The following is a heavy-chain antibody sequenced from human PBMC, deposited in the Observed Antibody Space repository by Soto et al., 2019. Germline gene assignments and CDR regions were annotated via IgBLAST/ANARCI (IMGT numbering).Heavy chain of an antibody. CDR1: GFTFSSYA. V-gene: IGHV3-23*01. CDR3: AKSLYSSSWYDAFDI. D-gene: IGHD6-13*01. Sequence: GGSLRLSCAASGFTFSSYAMSWVRQAPGKGLEWVSAISGSGGSTYYAESVKGRFTNSRDNSKKKLYLKIKSLSADDTSVYYCAKSLYSSSWYDAFDIWGQGTMVTVSS. CDR2: ISGSGGST. J-gene: IGHJ3*02.